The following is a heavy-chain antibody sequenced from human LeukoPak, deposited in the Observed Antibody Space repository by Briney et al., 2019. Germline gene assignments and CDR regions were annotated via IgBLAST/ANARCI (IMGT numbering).Heavy chain of an antibody. CDR3: VRAQPFGGC. CDR2: IRQDGSEK. Sequence: RSGGSLRLSCAASGFTFSNYWMSRVRQAPGKGLEWVANIRQDGSEKYYVDSVKGRFTIPRDNAKNSLYLQMSSLRAEDTAVYYCVRAQPFGGCWGQGTLVTVSS. CDR1: GFTFSNYW. V-gene: IGHV3-7*01. D-gene: IGHD3-10*01. J-gene: IGHJ4*02.